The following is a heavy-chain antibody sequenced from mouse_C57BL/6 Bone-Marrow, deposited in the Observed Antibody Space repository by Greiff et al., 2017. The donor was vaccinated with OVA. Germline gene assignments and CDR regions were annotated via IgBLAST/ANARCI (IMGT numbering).Heavy chain of an antibody. D-gene: IGHD2-3*01. CDR2: IYPRSGNT. J-gene: IGHJ3*01. Sequence: QVQLKQSGAELARPGASVKLSCKASGYTFTSYGISWVKQRTGQGLEWIGEIYPRSGNTYYNEKFKGKATLTADKSSSTAYMELRLLTSEDSAVYFCARFPVGYYPFAYWGQGTLVTVSA. CDR1: GYTFTSYG. CDR3: ARFPVGYYPFAY. V-gene: IGHV1-81*01.